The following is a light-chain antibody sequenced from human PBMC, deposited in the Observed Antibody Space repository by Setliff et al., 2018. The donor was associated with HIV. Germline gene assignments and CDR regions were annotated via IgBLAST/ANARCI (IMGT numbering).Light chain of an antibody. CDR1: SSNIGSNT. J-gene: IGLJ1*01. Sequence: QSALTQPPSASGTPGQRVTISCSGSSSNIGSNTVTWYQQLPGTAPELLIYKNDQRPSGVPDRFSGSKSGTSASLAISGLQSGDEADYYCAAWDDSLHGSYVFGAGTKVTVL. V-gene: IGLV1-44*01. CDR3: AAWDDSLHGSYV. CDR2: KND.